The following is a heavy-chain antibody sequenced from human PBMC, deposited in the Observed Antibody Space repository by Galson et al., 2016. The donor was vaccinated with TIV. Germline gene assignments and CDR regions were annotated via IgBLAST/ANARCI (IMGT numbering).Heavy chain of an antibody. CDR2: IYDDGKK. D-gene: IGHD2-21*01. CDR1: GLIVTDNS. CDR3: ARDRRHCGNECFLRYYYGMDV. J-gene: IGHJ6*02. Sequence: SLRLSCAASGLIVTDNSMTWVRQAPGKGLEWVALIYDDGKKMYADSVQGRFTISRDSSKNVLYLQMTSLRGEETAVYFCARDRRHCGNECFLRYYYGMDVWGQGTTVTVSS. V-gene: IGHV3-66*02.